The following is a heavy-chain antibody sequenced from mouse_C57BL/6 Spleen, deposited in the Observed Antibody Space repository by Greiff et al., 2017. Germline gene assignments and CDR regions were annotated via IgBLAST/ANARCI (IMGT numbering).Heavy chain of an antibody. J-gene: IGHJ1*03. CDR2: IDPSDSET. CDR3: ARGGYYRYFDV. V-gene: IGHV1-52*01. CDR1: GYTFTSYW. D-gene: IGHD1-1*02. Sequence: QVQLQQPGAELVRPGSSVKLSCKASGYTFTSYWMHWVKQRPIQGLEWIGNIDPSDSETHYNQKFKDKATLTVDKSSSTAYMQLSSLTSEDSAVYYCARGGYYRYFDVWGTGTTVTVSS.